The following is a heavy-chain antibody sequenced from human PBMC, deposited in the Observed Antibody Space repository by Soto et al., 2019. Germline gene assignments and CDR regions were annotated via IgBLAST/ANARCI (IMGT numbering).Heavy chain of an antibody. D-gene: IGHD2-21*02. CDR3: ARLPKGSLVTA. V-gene: IGHV3-48*02. CDR2: ISSNSDTT. CDR1: GFRFSDHS. J-gene: IGHJ4*02. Sequence: VESGGGLVYPGGSLRLSCLASGFRFSDHSMIWVRQAPGKGLQWISYISSNSDTTYYADSVKGRFTVSRDNAKNALFLQMNSLRDDDTATYYCARLPKGSLVTAWGQGARVTVSS.